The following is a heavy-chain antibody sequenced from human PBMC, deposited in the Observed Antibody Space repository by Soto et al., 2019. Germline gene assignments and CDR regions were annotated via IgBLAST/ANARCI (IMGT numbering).Heavy chain of an antibody. CDR3: ARSGGSAGWFDP. Sequence: SETLSLTCVVSGYSITTGYYWGWIRQPPGKGLEWIGSISHSGTTFYSSYLKSRVTISKDASKNQFSLKVNSVIAADTAVYYCARSGGSAGWFDPWGPGSLVTVSS. D-gene: IGHD2-15*01. CDR1: GYSITTGYY. V-gene: IGHV4-38-2*01. J-gene: IGHJ5*02. CDR2: ISHSGTT.